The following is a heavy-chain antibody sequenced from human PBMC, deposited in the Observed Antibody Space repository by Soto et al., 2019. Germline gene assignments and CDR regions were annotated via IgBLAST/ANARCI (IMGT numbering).Heavy chain of an antibody. Sequence: GGSLRLSCAASEFTVSNSYMNWVRQAPGKGLEWVSVISISGSTYYTDSVEGRLSISRDNSKNTIDLQMNSLRAEDTAVYYCARAASSSRGMDVWGRGTTVTVSS. CDR1: EFTVSNSY. CDR2: ISISGST. CDR3: ARAASSSRGMDV. D-gene: IGHD6-13*01. J-gene: IGHJ6*02. V-gene: IGHV3-53*01.